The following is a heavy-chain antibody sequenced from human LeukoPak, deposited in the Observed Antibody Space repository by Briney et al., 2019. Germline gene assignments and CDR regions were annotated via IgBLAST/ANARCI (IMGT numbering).Heavy chain of an antibody. J-gene: IGHJ5*02. Sequence: SETLSLTCTVSSGSISSSTYYWGWIRQPPGKGLEWIGTIYYTGSTYYNPSLKSRVTISVDTSKNQFSLKLTSVTAADTAVYYCARCENYDILTGPFDPWGQGTLVTVSS. CDR2: IYYTGST. CDR1: SGSISSSTYY. CDR3: ARCENYDILTGPFDP. V-gene: IGHV4-39*07. D-gene: IGHD3-9*01.